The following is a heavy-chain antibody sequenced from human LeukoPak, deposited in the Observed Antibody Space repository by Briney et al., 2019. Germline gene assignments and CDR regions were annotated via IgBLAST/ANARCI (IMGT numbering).Heavy chain of an antibody. V-gene: IGHV1-69*06. D-gene: IGHD2-2*01. CDR2: IIPIFGTA. CDR3: ARAWASGGYCSSTSCYSFDY. Sequence: GASVKVSCKASGGTFSSYAISWVRQAPGQGLEWMGGIIPIFGTANYAQKFQGRVTITADKSTSTAYMELSSLRSEDTAVYYCARAWASGGYCSSTSCYSFDYWGQGTLVTVSS. J-gene: IGHJ4*02. CDR1: GGTFSSYA.